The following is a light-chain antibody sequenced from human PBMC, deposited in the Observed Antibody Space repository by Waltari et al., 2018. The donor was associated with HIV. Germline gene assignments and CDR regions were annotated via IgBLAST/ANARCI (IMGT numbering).Light chain of an antibody. CDR3: QSTDHDGTWV. V-gene: IGLV3-25*03. Sequence: SYDLPQPPSVSVSPGQTARISSSTGALPTKYSSWYDQKQGQAPVLIIYKDIERPSGLPERISGSRSGTGVTLTISDVQAEDEGDYYCQSTDHDGTWVFGGGTKLTVL. J-gene: IGLJ3*02. CDR1: ALPTKY. CDR2: KDI.